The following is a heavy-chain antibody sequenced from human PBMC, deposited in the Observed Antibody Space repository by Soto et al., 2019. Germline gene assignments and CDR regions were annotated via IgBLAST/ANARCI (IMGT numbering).Heavy chain of an antibody. D-gene: IGHD3-16*01. CDR3: ATLTPPRWGILIYYFDY. CDR2: ISGSGGST. V-gene: IGHV3-23*01. J-gene: IGHJ4*02. Sequence: GGSLRLSCAASGFTFSSYAMSWVRQAPGKGLEWVSAISGSGGSTYYADSVKGRFTISRDNSKNTLYLQMNSLRAEDRALYYWATLTPPRWGILIYYFDYWGQGTLVTVSS. CDR1: GFTFSSYA.